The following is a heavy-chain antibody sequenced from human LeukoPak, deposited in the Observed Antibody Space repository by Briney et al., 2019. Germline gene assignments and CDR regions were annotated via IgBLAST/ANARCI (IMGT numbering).Heavy chain of an antibody. CDR2: IIPIFGIA. D-gene: IGHD3-10*01. CDR3: AGTYYYGSESYTPQYYYYGMDV. J-gene: IGHJ6*02. CDR1: GGTFSSYA. Sequence: SVKVSCKASGGTFSSYAISWVRQAPGQGLEWMGRIIPIFGIANYAQKFQGRVTITADKSTSTAYMELSSLRSEDTAVYYCAGTYYYGSESYTPQYYYYGMDVWGQGTTVTVSS. V-gene: IGHV1-69*04.